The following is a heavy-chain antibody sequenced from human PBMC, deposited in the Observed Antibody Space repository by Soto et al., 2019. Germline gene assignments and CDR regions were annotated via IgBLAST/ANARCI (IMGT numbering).Heavy chain of an antibody. J-gene: IGHJ6*02. CDR1: GFTFSSYW. Sequence: EVQVVESGGGLVQPGGSLRLSCAASGFTFSSYWMSWVRQAPGKGLEWVANIKQDGTETYYVGSVKGRFTISRDNAKKSLFLQMDSLRAEDTAVYYCARDLRDIMMFGGYYSYYGMDVWGQGTKVTVSS. CDR3: ARDLRDIMMFGGYYSYYGMDV. CDR2: IKQDGTET. V-gene: IGHV3-7*01. D-gene: IGHD3-10*02.